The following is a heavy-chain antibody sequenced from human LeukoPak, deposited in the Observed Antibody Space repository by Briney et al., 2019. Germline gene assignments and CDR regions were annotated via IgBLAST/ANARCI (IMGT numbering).Heavy chain of an antibody. CDR2: IIPIFGTA. Sequence: GASVNVSCKASGGTFSSYAISWVRQAPGQGLEWMGGIIPIFGTANYAQKFQGRVTITTDESTSTAYMELSSLRSEDTAVYYCAREGIYYDSSGYSTYYFDYWGQGTLVTVSS. V-gene: IGHV1-69*05. CDR1: GGTFSSYA. CDR3: AREGIYYDSSGYSTYYFDY. D-gene: IGHD3-22*01. J-gene: IGHJ4*02.